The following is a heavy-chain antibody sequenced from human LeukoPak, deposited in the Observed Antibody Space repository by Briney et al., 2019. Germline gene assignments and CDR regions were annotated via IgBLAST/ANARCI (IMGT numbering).Heavy chain of an antibody. Sequence: SETLSLTCTVSGGSISSYYWSWIRQPAGKGLEWIGRIYTSGSTNYNPSLKSRVTMSVDTSKNQFSLKLGSVTAADTAVYYCARETRNGIAVAADYYYYGMDVWGQGTTVTVSS. CDR2: IYTSGST. V-gene: IGHV4-4*07. CDR1: GGSISSYY. CDR3: ARETRNGIAVAADYYYYGMDV. J-gene: IGHJ6*02. D-gene: IGHD6-19*01.